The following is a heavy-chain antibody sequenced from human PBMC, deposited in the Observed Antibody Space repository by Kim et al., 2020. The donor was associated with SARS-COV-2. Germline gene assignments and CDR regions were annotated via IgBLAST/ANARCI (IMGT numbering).Heavy chain of an antibody. CDR1: GYTFTSYG. CDR2: ISAYNGNT. J-gene: IGHJ6*02. Sequence: ASVKVSCKASGYTFTSYGISWVRQAPGQGLEWMGWISAYNGNTNYAQKLQGRVTMTTDTSTSTAYMELRSLRSDDTAVYYCARDSSYVLRYCDWSTYYYYGMDVWGQGTTVTVSS. V-gene: IGHV1-18*01. D-gene: IGHD3-9*01. CDR3: ARDSSYVLRYCDWSTYYYYGMDV.